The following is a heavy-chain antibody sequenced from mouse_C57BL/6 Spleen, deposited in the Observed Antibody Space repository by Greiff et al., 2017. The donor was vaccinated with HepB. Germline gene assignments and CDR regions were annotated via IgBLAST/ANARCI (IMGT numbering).Heavy chain of an antibody. Sequence: QVQLQQPGAELVRPGSSVKLSCKASGYTFTSYWMDWVKQRPGQGLEWIGNIYPSDSETHYNQKFKDKATLTVDKSSSTAYMQLSSLTSEDSAVYYCARTYGSSYGYFDVWGTGTTVTVSS. V-gene: IGHV1-61*01. J-gene: IGHJ1*03. CDR3: ARTYGSSYGYFDV. CDR1: GYTFTSYW. D-gene: IGHD1-1*01. CDR2: IYPSDSET.